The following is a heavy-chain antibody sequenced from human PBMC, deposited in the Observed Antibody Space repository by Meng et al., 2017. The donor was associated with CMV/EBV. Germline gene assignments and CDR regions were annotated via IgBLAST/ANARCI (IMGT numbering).Heavy chain of an antibody. V-gene: IGHV4-38-2*02. Sequence: SETLSLTCTVSGYSFSSGYYWGWIRQPPGQGLGWSGNIYHSGSTDYNPSLKSRVTISVDTSKNQFSLKLTSVTAADTAVYDCARQGVVVPASGDSDYYAMDDWGQGTTVTVSS. CDR2: IYHSGST. CDR3: ARQGVVVPASGDSDYYAMDD. D-gene: IGHD2-2*01. J-gene: IGHJ6*02. CDR1: GYSFSSGYY.